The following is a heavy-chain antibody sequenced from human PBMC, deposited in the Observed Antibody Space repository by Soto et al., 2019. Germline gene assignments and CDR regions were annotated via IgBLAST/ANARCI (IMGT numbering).Heavy chain of an antibody. CDR3: AKGAYGMIVVVILPPDAFAI. J-gene: IGHJ3*02. CDR2: ISGSGGST. D-gene: IGHD3-22*01. Sequence: GGSLRLACAASGFTFSSYAMSWVRQAPGKGLEWVSAISGSGGSTYYADSVKGRFTISRDNSKNTLYLQMNSLRAEDTAVYYCAKGAYGMIVVVILPPDAFAIWGQGTMVTVSS. CDR1: GFTFSSYA. V-gene: IGHV3-23*01.